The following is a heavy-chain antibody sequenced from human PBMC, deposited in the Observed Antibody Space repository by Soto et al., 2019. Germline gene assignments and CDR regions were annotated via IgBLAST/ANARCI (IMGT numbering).Heavy chain of an antibody. CDR1: GFTFDDYT. Sequence: GGSLRLSCAASGFTFDDYTMHWVRQAPGKCLEWVSLISWDGGSTYYADSVKGRFTISRDNSKNSLYLQMNSLRTEDTALYYCAKNGYSSGWTGWFDPWGQGTLVTVS. CDR2: ISWDGGST. J-gene: IGHJ5*02. V-gene: IGHV3-43*01. D-gene: IGHD6-19*01. CDR3: AKNGYSSGWTGWFDP.